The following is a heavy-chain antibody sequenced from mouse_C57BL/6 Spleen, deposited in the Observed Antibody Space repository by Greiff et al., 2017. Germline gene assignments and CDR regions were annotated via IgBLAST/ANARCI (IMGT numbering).Heavy chain of an antibody. V-gene: IGHV8-12*01. CDR2: IYWDDDK. CDR1: GFSLSTSGMG. CDR3: ARRATRLGYWYFDV. D-gene: IGHD1-2*01. Sequence: QVTLKVCGPGILQSSQTLSLTCSFSGFSLSTSGMGVSWIRQPSGKGLGWLAHIYWDDDKRYNPSLKSRLTIAKDTSRNQVFLKITSVDTADTATYYCARRATRLGYWYFDVWGTGTTVTVSS. J-gene: IGHJ1*03.